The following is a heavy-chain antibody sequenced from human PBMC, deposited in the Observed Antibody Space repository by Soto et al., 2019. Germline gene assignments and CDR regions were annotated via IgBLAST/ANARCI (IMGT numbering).Heavy chain of an antibody. CDR1: GGTFSSYA. J-gene: IGHJ3*02. CDR3: ARDIPPYYYDSSGTNDAFDI. CDR2: IIPIFDTA. D-gene: IGHD3-22*01. V-gene: IGHV1-69*06. Sequence: QVQLVQSGAEVKKPGSSVKVSCKASGGTFSSYAISWVRQAPGQGLEWMGGIIPIFDTANYAQKFQGRVTITADKATSTAYMELSSLTSEDTAVYYCARDIPPYYYDSSGTNDAFDIWGQGTMVTVSS.